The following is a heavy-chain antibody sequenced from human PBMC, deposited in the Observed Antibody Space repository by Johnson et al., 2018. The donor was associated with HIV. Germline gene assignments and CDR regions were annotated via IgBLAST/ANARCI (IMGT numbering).Heavy chain of an antibody. CDR1: GFTFSSYA. J-gene: IGHJ3*02. CDR3: AKSSRVSTTFDAFDI. V-gene: IGHV3-7*03. CDR2: IKQDGSEK. Sequence: MQLVESGGGVVQPGRSLRLSCAASGFTFSSYAMHWVRQAPGKGLEWVANIKQDGSEKYYVDSVKGRFTISRDNSKNTLYLQMNSLRAEDTAVYYCAKSSRVSTTFDAFDIWGQGTMVTVSS. D-gene: IGHD1-26*01.